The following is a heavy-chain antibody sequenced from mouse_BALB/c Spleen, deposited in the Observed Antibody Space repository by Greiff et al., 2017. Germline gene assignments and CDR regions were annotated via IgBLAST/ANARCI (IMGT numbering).Heavy chain of an antibody. J-gene: IGHJ4*01. CDR2: ILPGSGST. CDR1: GYTFSSYW. Sequence: QVQLQQSGAELMKPGASVKISCKATGYTFSSYWIEWVKQRPGHGLEWIGEILPGSGSTNYNEKFKGKATFTADTSSNTAYMQLSSLTSEDSAVYYCARSYYGTKDYYAMDYWGQGTSVTVSS. V-gene: IGHV1-9*01. CDR3: ARSYYGTKDYYAMDY. D-gene: IGHD1-1*01.